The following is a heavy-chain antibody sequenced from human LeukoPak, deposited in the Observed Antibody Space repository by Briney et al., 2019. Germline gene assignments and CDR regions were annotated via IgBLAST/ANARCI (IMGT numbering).Heavy chain of an antibody. CDR1: GYTFTSYD. CDR3: ARVSRRGYYFDY. D-gene: IGHD2/OR15-2a*01. CDR2: MNPNSGNT. J-gene: IGHJ4*02. Sequence: ASVKLSCKAPGYTFTSYDINWVRQATGQGLEWMGWMNPNSGNTGYAQKFQGRVTMTRNTSISTAYMELSSLRSEDTAVYYCARVSRRGYYFDYWGQGTLVTVSS. V-gene: IGHV1-8*01.